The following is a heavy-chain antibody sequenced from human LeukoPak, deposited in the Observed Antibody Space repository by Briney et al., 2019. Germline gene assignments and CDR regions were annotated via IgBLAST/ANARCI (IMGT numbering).Heavy chain of an antibody. CDR1: GYTFTGYY. CDR2: IIPILGIA. J-gene: IGHJ1*01. CDR3: ARMYGQQLVRKEYFQH. D-gene: IGHD6-13*01. V-gene: IGHV1-69*02. Sequence: ASVKVSCKASGYTFTGYYMHWVRQAPGQGLEWMGRIIPILGIANYAQKFQGRVTITADKSTSTAYMELSSLRSEDTAVYYCARMYGQQLVRKEYFQHWGQGTLVTVSS.